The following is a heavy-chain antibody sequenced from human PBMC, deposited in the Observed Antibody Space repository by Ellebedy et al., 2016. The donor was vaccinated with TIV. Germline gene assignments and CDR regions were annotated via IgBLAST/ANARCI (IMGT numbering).Heavy chain of an antibody. D-gene: IGHD5-18*01. J-gene: IGHJ5*02. Sequence: MPSETLSLTCTVSGGSISSYYWSWIRQPPGKGLEWIGYLYYSGNTNYNPSLKSRVTISVDTSKNQFSLKLSSVTAAETAVYYCARIQPEDWFDPWGQGTLVTVSS. V-gene: IGHV4-59*08. CDR1: GGSISSYY. CDR3: ARIQPEDWFDP. CDR2: LYYSGNT.